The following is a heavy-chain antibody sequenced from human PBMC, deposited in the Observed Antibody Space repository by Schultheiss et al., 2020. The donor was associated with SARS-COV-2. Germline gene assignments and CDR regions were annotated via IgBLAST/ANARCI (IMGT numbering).Heavy chain of an antibody. V-gene: IGHV3-74*01. CDR3: ATLDTDFDY. CDR1: GFTFSSYW. D-gene: IGHD5-18*01. Sequence: GGSLRLSCAASGFTFSSYWMHWVRQAPGKGLVWVSRISSDGSSTTYADSVKGRFTISRDNAKNTLYLQMNSLRAEDTAVYYCATLDTDFDYWGQGTLVTVSS. J-gene: IGHJ4*02. CDR2: ISSDGSST.